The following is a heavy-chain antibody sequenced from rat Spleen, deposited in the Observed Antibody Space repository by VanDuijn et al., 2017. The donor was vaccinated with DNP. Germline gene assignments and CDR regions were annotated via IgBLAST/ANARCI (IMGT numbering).Heavy chain of an antibody. CDR1: GFSLTSYN. V-gene: IGHV5S11*01. CDR2: ISTGGGNT. D-gene: IGHD1-11*01. CDR3: AKAGGYSPWYFDY. J-gene: IGHJ2*01. Sequence: VQLKESGPGLVQPSQTLSLTCTVAGFSLTSYNVHWVRQPPGKGLEWVASISTGGGNTYYRDSVKGRFTISRGNAKSTLYLQMDSLRSEETATYYCAKAGGYSPWYFDYWGQGVMVTVSS.